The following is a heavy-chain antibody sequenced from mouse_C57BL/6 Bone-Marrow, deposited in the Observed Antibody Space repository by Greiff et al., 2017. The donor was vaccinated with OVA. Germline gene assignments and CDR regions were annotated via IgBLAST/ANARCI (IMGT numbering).Heavy chain of an antibody. CDR3: ARYTTMGKGYYAMDY. CDR2: IRNKANGYTT. CDR1: GFTFTDYY. D-gene: IGHD2-14*01. V-gene: IGHV7-3*01. Sequence: EVMLVESGGGLVQPGGSLSLSCAASGFTFTDYYMSWVRPPPGKALEWLGFIRNKANGYTTEYSASVKGRFTISRDNSQSILYLQMNALRAEDSATYYCARYTTMGKGYYAMDYWGQGTSVTVSS. J-gene: IGHJ4*01.